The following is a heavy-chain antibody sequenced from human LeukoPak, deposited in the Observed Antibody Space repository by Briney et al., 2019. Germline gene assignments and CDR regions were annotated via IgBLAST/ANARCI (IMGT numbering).Heavy chain of an antibody. D-gene: IGHD3-9*01. V-gene: IGHV3-7*01. CDR2: IKEDGSEK. CDR1: GFTFSIYW. CDR3: ARDQSLRYFDWSQY. J-gene: IGHJ4*02. Sequence: PGGSLRLSCAASGFTFSIYWMSWVRQAPGKGLEWVANIKEDGSEKYYVDSVKGRFTISRDNAKNSLYLQMNSLRAEDTAVYYCARDQSLRYFDWSQYWGQGTLVTVSS.